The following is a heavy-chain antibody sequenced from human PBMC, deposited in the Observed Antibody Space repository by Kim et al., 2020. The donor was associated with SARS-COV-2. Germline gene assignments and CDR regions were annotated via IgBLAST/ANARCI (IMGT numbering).Heavy chain of an antibody. CDR1: GYTFTGYD. V-gene: IGHV1-8*01. D-gene: IGHD3-22*01. Sequence: ASVKVSCKASGYTFTGYDINWVRQATGQGLEWMGWMNPNSGNTGYAQKFQGRVTMTRNTSITTAYMELSSLTSDDTAVYYCTRSMGRGSDYYAYWGLGTLVTVSS. J-gene: IGHJ4*02. CDR2: MNPNSGNT. CDR3: TRSMGRGSDYYAY.